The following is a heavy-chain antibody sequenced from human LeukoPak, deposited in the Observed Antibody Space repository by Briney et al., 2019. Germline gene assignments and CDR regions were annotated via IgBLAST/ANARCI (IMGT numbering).Heavy chain of an antibody. D-gene: IGHD5-18*01. J-gene: IGHJ4*02. V-gene: IGHV4-59*01. Sequence: SETLSLTCTVSGGSISSYYWNWIRQPPGKGLEWIGYIYYSGSTNYNPSLKSRVTISVGTSKNQFSLKLSSVTAADTAVYYCARGYSYGRYYFDYWGQGTLVTVSS. CDR2: IYYSGST. CDR1: GGSISSYY. CDR3: ARGYSYGRYYFDY.